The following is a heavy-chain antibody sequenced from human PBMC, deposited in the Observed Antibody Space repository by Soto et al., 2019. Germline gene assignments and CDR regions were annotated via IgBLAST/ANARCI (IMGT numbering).Heavy chain of an antibody. CDR2: INHSGST. V-gene: IGHV4-34*01. J-gene: IGHJ6*02. D-gene: IGHD4-4*01. Sequence: SETLSLTCAVYGGSFSGYYWSWIRQPPGKGLEWIGEINHSGSTNYNPSPKSRVTISVDTSKNQFSLKLSSVTAADTAVYYCARVMTTSDYYYYGMDVWGQGTTVTVSS. CDR1: GGSFSGYY. CDR3: ARVMTTSDYYYYGMDV.